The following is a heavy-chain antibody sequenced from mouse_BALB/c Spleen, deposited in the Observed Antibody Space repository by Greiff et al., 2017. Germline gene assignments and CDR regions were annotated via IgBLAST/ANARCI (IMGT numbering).Heavy chain of an antibody. CDR1: GYTFTSYW. CDR2: IYPGDGDT. J-gene: IGHJ1*01. V-gene: IGHV1-87*01. Sequence: QVQLQQSGAELARPGASVKLSCKASGYTFTSYWMQWVKQRPGQGLEWIGAIYPGDGDTRYTQKFKGKATLTADKSSSTAYMQLSSLASEDSAVYYCARSYGNYVRWYFDVGGAGTTVTVSS. D-gene: IGHD2-10*02. CDR3: ARSYGNYVRWYFDV.